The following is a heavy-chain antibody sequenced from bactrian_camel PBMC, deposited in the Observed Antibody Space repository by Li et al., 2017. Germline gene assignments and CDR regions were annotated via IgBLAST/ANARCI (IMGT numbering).Heavy chain of an antibody. CDR1: GFNGSPHC. CDR2: VGIDGTT. V-gene: IGHV3S53*01. D-gene: IGHD3*01. Sequence: HVQLVESGGGAAQVGGSLRLSCAASGFNGSPHCMAWFRAPPEKEREGVAAVGIDGTTTYADSVKDRFTVSRDNAKDTLYLQMNSLKIEDTAVYYCALGSSRQATMTARGKGTQVTVS. J-gene: IGHJ4*01.